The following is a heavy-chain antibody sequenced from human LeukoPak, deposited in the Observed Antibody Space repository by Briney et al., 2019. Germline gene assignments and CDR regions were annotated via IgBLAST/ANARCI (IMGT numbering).Heavy chain of an antibody. CDR2: IRYDGSNK. V-gene: IGHV3-30*02. D-gene: IGHD3-10*01. J-gene: IGHJ4*02. CDR3: AKDVRSMVRGVTPFYFDY. CDR1: GFTFSSYW. Sequence: PGGSLRLSCAASGFTFSSYWMSWVRQAPGKGLEWVAFIRYDGSNKYYADSVKGRFTISRDDSKNTLYLQMNSLRAEDTAVYYCAKDVRSMVRGVTPFYFDYWGQGTLVTVSS.